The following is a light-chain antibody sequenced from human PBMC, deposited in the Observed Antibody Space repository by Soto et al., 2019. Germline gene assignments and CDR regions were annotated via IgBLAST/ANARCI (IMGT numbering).Light chain of an antibody. CDR1: QSVGSGY. J-gene: IGKJ4*01. V-gene: IGKV3-20*01. CDR2: GVS. Sequence: IVLTQSPGTLSLSPGERATLSCRASQSVGSGYLAWYQQKPGQAPRLLIYGVSSRATGIPDRFSGSGSGTDFTLTISRLEPEDFAVYYCQQYSSSPVTFGGGTKVDIK. CDR3: QQYSSSPVT.